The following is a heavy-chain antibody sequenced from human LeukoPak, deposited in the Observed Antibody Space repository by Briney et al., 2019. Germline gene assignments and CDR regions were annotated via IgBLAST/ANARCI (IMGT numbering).Heavy chain of an antibody. V-gene: IGHV3-49*03. Sequence: GGSLRLSCTASGFTFGDYAMSWFRQAPGKGLEWVGFIRSKAYGGTTEYAASVKGRFTISRDDSKSIAYLQMNSLKTGDTAVYYCTRDPIRYFDWLLGSDAFDIWGQGTMVTVSS. J-gene: IGHJ3*02. CDR3: TRDPIRYFDWLLGSDAFDI. CDR2: IRSKAYGGTT. D-gene: IGHD3-9*01. CDR1: GFTFGDYA.